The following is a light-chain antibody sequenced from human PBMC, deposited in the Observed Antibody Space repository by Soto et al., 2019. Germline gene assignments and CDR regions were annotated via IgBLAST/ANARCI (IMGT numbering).Light chain of an antibody. V-gene: IGLV2-14*01. J-gene: IGLJ2*01. CDR2: EVS. CDR3: LSYTSNNTRV. Sequence: QSALTQPASVSGSPGQSITISCTGTSSDVGGYKYVSWYQHHPGKAPKLMIYEVSNRPSGVSNRFSGSKSGNTASLTISGLQAEDEADYYCLSYTSNNTRVFGGGTKLTVL. CDR1: SSDVGGYKY.